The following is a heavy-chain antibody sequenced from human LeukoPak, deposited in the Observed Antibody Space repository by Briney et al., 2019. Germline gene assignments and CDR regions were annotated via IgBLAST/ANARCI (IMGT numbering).Heavy chain of an antibody. D-gene: IGHD5-24*01. CDR3: ARFRDGLLDY. V-gene: IGHV1-69*13. J-gene: IGHJ4*02. CDR2: IIPIFGTA. CDR1: GGTFISYA. Sequence: ASVKVSCKASGGTFISYATSWVRQAPGQGLEWMGGIIPIFGTANYAQKFQGRVTITADESTSTAYMELSSLRSEDTAVYYCARFRDGLLDYWGQGTLVTVSS.